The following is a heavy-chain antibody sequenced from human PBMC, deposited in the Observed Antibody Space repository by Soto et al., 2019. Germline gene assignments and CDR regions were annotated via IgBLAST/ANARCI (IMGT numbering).Heavy chain of an antibody. Sequence: QVQLAQSGAEVKKPGASVKVSCKASGYTFTSYDINWVRQATGQGLEWMGWMNPNSGNTGYAQKFQGRVTMTRNTSISTAYMELSSLRSEDTVVYFCARERSAAGTGWFDPWGQGTLVTVSS. V-gene: IGHV1-8*01. CDR2: MNPNSGNT. D-gene: IGHD6-13*01. J-gene: IGHJ5*02. CDR3: ARERSAAGTGWFDP. CDR1: GYTFTSYD.